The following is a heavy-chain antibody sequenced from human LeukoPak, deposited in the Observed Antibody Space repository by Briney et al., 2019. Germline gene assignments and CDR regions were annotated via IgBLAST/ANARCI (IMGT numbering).Heavy chain of an antibody. V-gene: IGHV1-2*02. Sequence: ASVKVSCKASVYTFTSYGISWVRQAPGQGLEWMGWINPNSGGTKYAQKFQGRVTMTRDTSISTAYMELSRLRSDDTAVYYCARLSGDYYFDYWGQGTLVTVSS. D-gene: IGHD7-27*01. CDR2: INPNSGGT. CDR3: ARLSGDYYFDY. J-gene: IGHJ4*02. CDR1: VYTFTSYG.